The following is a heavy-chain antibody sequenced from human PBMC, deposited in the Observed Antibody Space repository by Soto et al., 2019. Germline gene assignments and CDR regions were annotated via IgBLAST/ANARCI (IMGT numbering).Heavy chain of an antibody. CDR2: IYSGGST. CDR1: GFTVSDNY. CDR3: ARTAYSSSDDY. V-gene: IGHV3-66*01. Sequence: EVQLVESGGGLVQPGGSLRLSCAVSGFTVSDNYMSWVRQAPGKGLEWVSVIYSGGSTYYADSVKARFTISRDNSRNMVYRQMNSLRAEDTAVYYCARTAYSSSDDYWGQGTLVTVSS. D-gene: IGHD6-19*01. J-gene: IGHJ4*02.